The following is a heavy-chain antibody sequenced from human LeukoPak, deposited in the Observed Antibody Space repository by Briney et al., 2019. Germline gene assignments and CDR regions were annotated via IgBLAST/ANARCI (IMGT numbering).Heavy chain of an antibody. V-gene: IGHV4-61*02. CDR2: IYTSGST. Sequence: SETLSLTCSVSGDSISSGSFYWSWIRQPAGKGLEWIGRIYTSGSTNYNPSLKSRVTISVDTSKNQFSLKLSSVTAADTAVYYCARALAYYGSGSYMDVWGKGTTVTVSS. CDR3: ARALAYYGSGSYMDV. D-gene: IGHD3-10*01. CDR1: GDSISSGSFY. J-gene: IGHJ6*03.